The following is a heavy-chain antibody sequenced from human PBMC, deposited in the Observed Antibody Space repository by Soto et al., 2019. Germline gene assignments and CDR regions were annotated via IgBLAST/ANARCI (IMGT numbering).Heavy chain of an antibody. CDR1: SAFISSGAFY. J-gene: IGHJ4*02. CDR2: LSHSGRT. CDR3: GRGDFPAVVDY. D-gene: IGHD6-6*01. Sequence: QLQMQESGPGLLKPSETLSLTCSVSSAFISSGAFYWGWFRQPPGKGLEWIGSLSHSGRTFYNASLRSRVEISVETLQFSLRLNSVSAADTAIYYCGRGDFPAVVDYWFRGSLVTVSS. V-gene: IGHV4-39*01.